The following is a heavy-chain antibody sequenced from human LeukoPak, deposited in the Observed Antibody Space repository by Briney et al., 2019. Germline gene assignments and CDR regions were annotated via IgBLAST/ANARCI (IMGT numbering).Heavy chain of an antibody. J-gene: IGHJ4*02. CDR3: AIETVTGDLSSDY. Sequence: SETLSLTCTVSGGSISSGDYYWSWIRQPPGKGLEWIGYIYYSGSTYYNPSLKSRGTISVDTSKNQFSLKLSSVTAADTAVYYCAIETVTGDLSSDYWGQGTLVTVSS. CDR2: IYYSGST. V-gene: IGHV4-30-4*01. CDR1: GGSISSGDYY. D-gene: IGHD7-27*01.